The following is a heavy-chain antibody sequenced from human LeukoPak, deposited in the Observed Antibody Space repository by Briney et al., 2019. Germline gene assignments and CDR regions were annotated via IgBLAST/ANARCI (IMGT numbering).Heavy chain of an antibody. Sequence: GGSLRLSCAASEFTFNTYGMHWVRQAPGKGLEWVALISYDGSKKYYADSVKGRFTISRDNSKNTLYLQMNSLRAEDTAVYYCAREAAVAGKGGFDYWGQGTLVTVSS. V-gene: IGHV3-30*03. J-gene: IGHJ4*02. D-gene: IGHD6-19*01. CDR2: ISYDGSKK. CDR1: EFTFNTYG. CDR3: AREAAVAGKGGFDY.